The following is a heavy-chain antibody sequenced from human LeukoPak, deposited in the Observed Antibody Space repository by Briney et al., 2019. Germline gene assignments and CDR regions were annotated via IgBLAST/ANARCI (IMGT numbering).Heavy chain of an antibody. D-gene: IGHD5-12*01. V-gene: IGHV4-59*01. CDR1: GGSISSYY. CDR3: ARIAYSGYDFRGGADY. J-gene: IGHJ4*02. CDR2: IYYSGST. Sequence: SETLSLTCSVSGGSISSYYWSWIRQPPGKGLEWIGYIYYSGSTNYNPSLKSRVTISVVTSKNHFSLNLKLSSVTAADTAVYYCARIAYSGYDFRGGADYWGQGTLVTVSS.